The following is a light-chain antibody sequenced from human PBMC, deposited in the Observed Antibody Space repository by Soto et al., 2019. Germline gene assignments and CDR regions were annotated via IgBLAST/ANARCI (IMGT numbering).Light chain of an antibody. Sequence: QLVLTQSPSASASLGPSVKLTCTLSSGHSSYAIAWPQQQPEKGPRYFLKINNDGSHSKGDGIPDRFSGSSTGAERYLTIPSLQSEEEADIYCQTWGTGTLVFGGGTKLTVL. CDR1: SGHSSYA. V-gene: IGLV4-69*01. CDR3: QTWGTGTLV. J-gene: IGLJ3*02. CDR2: INNDGSH.